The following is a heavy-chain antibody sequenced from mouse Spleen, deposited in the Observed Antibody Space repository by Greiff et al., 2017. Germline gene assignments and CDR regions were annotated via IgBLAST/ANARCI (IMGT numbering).Heavy chain of an antibody. Sequence: DVMLVESGGGLVQPGGSRKLSCAASGFTFSSFGMHWVRQAPEKGLEWVAYISSGSSTIYYADTVKGRFTISRDNPKNTLFLQMTSLRSEDTAMYYCARGVLRHWYFDVWGAGTTVTVSS. CDR2: ISSGSSTI. CDR3: ARGVLRHWYFDV. CDR1: GFTFSSFG. V-gene: IGHV5-17*02. D-gene: IGHD1-1*01. J-gene: IGHJ1*01.